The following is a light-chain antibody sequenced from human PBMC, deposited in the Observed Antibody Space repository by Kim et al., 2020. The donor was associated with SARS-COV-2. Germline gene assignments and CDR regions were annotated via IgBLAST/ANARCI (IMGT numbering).Light chain of an antibody. Sequence: DIVMTQSPDSLAVSLGERATINCKSSQSVFHSSKNRNYLAWYQQKSGQPPKLLIYWASSREYGVPDRFSGSGSGTDFTLTISSLQAEDVAVYYCQQYLSSPPLTFGGGTKVEIK. V-gene: IGKV4-1*01. CDR3: QQYLSSPPLT. J-gene: IGKJ4*01. CDR1: QSVFHSSKNRNY. CDR2: WAS.